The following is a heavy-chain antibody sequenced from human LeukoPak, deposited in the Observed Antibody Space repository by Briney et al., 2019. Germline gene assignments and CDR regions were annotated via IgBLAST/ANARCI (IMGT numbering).Heavy chain of an antibody. CDR1: AFTFSSYA. V-gene: IGHV3-30*04. J-gene: IGHJ4*02. D-gene: IGHD4-23*01. CDR3: ARDYGGNSDY. Sequence: AGGSLRLSCAASAFTFSSYAMHWVRQAPGKGLEWVAVISYGGSNKNYADSVKGRFTISRDNSKNTLFLQMNSLRAEDTAVYYCARDYGGNSDYWGQGTLVTVSS. CDR2: ISYGGSNK.